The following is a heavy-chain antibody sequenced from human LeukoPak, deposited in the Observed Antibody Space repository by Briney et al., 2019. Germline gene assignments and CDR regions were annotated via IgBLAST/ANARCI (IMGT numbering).Heavy chain of an antibody. J-gene: IGHJ4*02. CDR3: AKAPVASCRGAFCYPFDS. CDR1: GFPLSSYA. Sequence: GGSLRLSCVVSGFPLSSYAMSWVRRSPGKGLEWVSATSSSDAGKYYADSVRGRFTISRDNSRNTVYLQMNSLRAEDAAIYYCAKAPVASCRGAFCYPFDSWGQGTRVTVSS. CDR2: TSSSDAGK. D-gene: IGHD2-15*01. V-gene: IGHV3-23*01.